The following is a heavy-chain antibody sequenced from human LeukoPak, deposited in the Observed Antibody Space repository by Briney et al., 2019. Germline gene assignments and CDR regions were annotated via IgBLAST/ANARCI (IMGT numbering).Heavy chain of an antibody. D-gene: IGHD2-21*02. V-gene: IGHV4-39*01. CDR3: EKHRQYCGGDCYRYYFDY. CDR1: GFSISSSSYY. J-gene: IGHJ4*02. CDR2: IYYSGSS. Sequence: SETLCLTCTVSGFSISSSSYYWGWLRQPPGKGLEWIGSIYYSGSSYYNPSLKSLVTISVDTSKKQFSLKLSSVTAADTDVYYCEKHRQYCGGDCYRYYFDYWGQGTLVTVSS.